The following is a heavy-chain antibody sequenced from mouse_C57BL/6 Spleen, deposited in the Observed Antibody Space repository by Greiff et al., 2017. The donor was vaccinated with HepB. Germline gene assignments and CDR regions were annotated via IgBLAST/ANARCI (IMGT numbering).Heavy chain of an antibody. Sequence: QVHVKQPGAELVKPGASVKMSCKASGYTFTSYWITWVKQRPGQGLEWIGDIYPGSGSTNYNEKFKSKATLTVDTSSSTAYMQLSSLTSEDSAVYYCARKYVYWGQGTLVTVSA. J-gene: IGHJ3*01. V-gene: IGHV1-55*01. CDR3: ARKYVY. CDR1: GYTFTSYW. CDR2: IYPGSGST. D-gene: IGHD2-14*01.